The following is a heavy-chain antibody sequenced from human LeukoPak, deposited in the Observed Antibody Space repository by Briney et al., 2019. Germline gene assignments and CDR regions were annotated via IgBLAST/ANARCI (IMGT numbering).Heavy chain of an antibody. D-gene: IGHD6-6*01. V-gene: IGHV1-2*02. Sequence: ASVKVSCKASGYTFTGYYMHWVRQAPGQGLEWMGWINPNSGGTNYAQKFQGRVTMTRDTSISTAYMELSRLRSDDTAVYYCARGSRIAARPIGMGYWGQGTLVTVSS. CDR2: INPNSGGT. CDR1: GYTFTGYY. CDR3: ARGSRIAARPIGMGY. J-gene: IGHJ4*02.